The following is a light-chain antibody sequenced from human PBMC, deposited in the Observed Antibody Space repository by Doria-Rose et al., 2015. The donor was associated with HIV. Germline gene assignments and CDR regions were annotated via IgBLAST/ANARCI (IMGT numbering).Light chain of an antibody. CDR1: HSFSSTY. Sequence: TQSPGTLSLSPGERATLSCRASHSFSSTYLAWYQQKPGQAPSLLIYDGSTRATGIPDRFSASGSGTDFTLTINRLEPEDCALYYCHQYGTSWTFGQGTKVEI. CDR3: HQYGTSWT. V-gene: IGKV3-20*01. J-gene: IGKJ1*01. CDR2: DGS.